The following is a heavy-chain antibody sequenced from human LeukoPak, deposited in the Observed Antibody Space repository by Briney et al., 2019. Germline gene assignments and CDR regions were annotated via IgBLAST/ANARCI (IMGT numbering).Heavy chain of an antibody. J-gene: IGHJ4*02. CDR3: AKEGALVVVAATHFDY. Sequence: GGSLRLSCAASGFTFSSYAMSWVRQAPGKGLEWVSAISGSGGSTYYADSVKGRFTISRDNSKNTLYLQMNSPRAEDTAVYYCAKEGALVVVAATHFDYWGQGTLVTVSS. V-gene: IGHV3-23*01. CDR2: ISGSGGST. CDR1: GFTFSSYA. D-gene: IGHD2-15*01.